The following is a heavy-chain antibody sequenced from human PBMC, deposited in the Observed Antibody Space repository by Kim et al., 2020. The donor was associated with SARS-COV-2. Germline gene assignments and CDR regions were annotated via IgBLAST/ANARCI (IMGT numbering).Heavy chain of an antibody. CDR2: ISYNGSNK. D-gene: IGHD6-19*01. V-gene: IGHV3-30*04. Sequence: GGSLRLSCAASGFTFSSYAMHWVRQAPGKGLEWVAFISYNGSNKYYADSVKGRFTISRDNSKNTLYMQMNSLRAEDTTVYYCARDWIPVAGKGWFDYWG. J-gene: IGHJ4*01. CDR1: GFTFSSYA. CDR3: ARDWIPVAGKGWFDY.